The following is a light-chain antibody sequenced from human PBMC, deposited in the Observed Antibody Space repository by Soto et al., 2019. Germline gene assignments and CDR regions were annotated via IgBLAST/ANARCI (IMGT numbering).Light chain of an antibody. CDR1: SSDVGRYKL. CDR2: DVT. J-gene: IGLJ2*01. V-gene: IGLV2-14*03. CDR3: SSYTTSSTLI. Sequence: QSALTQPASMSGSPGQSITISCTGTSSDVGRYKLVSWYQQHPGKAPKLMIYDVTNRPSGVSNRFSGSKSGNTASLTISGLPAEDEADYYCSSYTTSSTLIFGGGTKLTVL.